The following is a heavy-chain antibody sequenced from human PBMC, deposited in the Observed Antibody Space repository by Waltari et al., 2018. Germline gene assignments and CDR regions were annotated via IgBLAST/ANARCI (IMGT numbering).Heavy chain of an antibody. CDR3: ATLGRQGDSYFDY. J-gene: IGHJ4*02. Sequence: QVQLVQSGAEVKKPGASVKVSCTASGYTVTALSMHWVRQAPGKGLEWMGGFDPEDGETIYAQKFQGRVTMTEDTSTDTAYMELSSLRSEDTAVYYCATLGRQGDSYFDYWGQGTLVTVSS. D-gene: IGHD3-16*01. CDR1: GYTVTALS. V-gene: IGHV1-24*01. CDR2: FDPEDGET.